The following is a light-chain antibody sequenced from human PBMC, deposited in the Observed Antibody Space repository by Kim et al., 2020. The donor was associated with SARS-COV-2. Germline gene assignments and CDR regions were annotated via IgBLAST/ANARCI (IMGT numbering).Light chain of an antibody. J-gene: IGLJ2*01. CDR2: SDT. CDR1: NIGSKN. CDR3: QVWDSTTVV. Sequence: SVALGQTAGITCGGNNIGSKNVHWYQQKPGQAPVLVIYSDTNRPSGIPERFSGSNSGDTATLTINRAQAGDEADYYCQVWDSTTVVFGGGTQLTVL. V-gene: IGLV3-9*01.